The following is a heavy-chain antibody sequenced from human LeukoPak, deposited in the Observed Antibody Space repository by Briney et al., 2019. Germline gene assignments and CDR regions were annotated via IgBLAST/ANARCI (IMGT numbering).Heavy chain of an antibody. CDR1: GYTFTSYA. J-gene: IGHJ4*02. D-gene: IGHD3-22*01. CDR3: ARGYYYDSSGGDY. Sequence: ASVKVSCKASGYTFTSYAMNWVRQAPGQGLEWMGWMNPNSGNTGYAQKFQGRVTMTRNTSISTAYMELSSLRSEDTAVYYCARGYYYDSSGGDYWGQGTLVTVSS. CDR2: MNPNSGNT. V-gene: IGHV1-8*02.